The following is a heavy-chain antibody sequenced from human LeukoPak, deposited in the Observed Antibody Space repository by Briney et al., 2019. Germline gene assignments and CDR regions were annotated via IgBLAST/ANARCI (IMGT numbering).Heavy chain of an antibody. CDR1: GFTFSDYY. D-gene: IGHD3-10*01. CDR2: ISSSSSYT. CDR3: ARVLLWFGELLQDAFDI. V-gene: IGHV3-11*06. J-gene: IGHJ3*02. Sequence: GGSLRLSCAASGFTFSDYYMSWIRQAPGKGLEWDSYISSSSSYTNYADSVKGRFTISRDNAKNSLYLQMNSLRAEDTAVYYCARVLLWFGELLQDAFDIWGQGTMVTVSS.